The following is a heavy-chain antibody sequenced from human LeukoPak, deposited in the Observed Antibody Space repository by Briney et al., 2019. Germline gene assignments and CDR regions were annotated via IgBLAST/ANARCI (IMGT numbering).Heavy chain of an antibody. CDR3: ANQEALSWGHYDSSPDYFDY. CDR2: ISGSGGST. J-gene: IGHJ4*02. V-gene: IGHV3-23*01. Sequence: PGGSLRLSCAASGFTFSSYAMSWVRQAPGKGLEWVSAISGSGGSTYYADSVKGRFTISRDNSKNTLYLQMNSLRAEDTAVYYCANQEALSWGHYDSSPDYFDYWGQGTLVTVSS. D-gene: IGHD3-22*01. CDR1: GFTFSSYA.